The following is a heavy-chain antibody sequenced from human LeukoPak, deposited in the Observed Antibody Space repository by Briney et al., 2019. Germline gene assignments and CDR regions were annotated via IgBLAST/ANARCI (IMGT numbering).Heavy chain of an antibody. D-gene: IGHD6-13*01. Sequence: GGSLSLFCAASGFTFSIYRMNWARHPPGKGLECVSSISGSSSYIDYADSVKGRITISRDNAKNSLYLQMNSLRAEDTAVYYCSSAARDYYDGMDVLCQGTTVTVAS. V-gene: IGHV3-21*01. CDR1: GFTFSIYR. CDR2: ISGSSSYI. CDR3: SSAARDYYDGMDV. J-gene: IGHJ6*02.